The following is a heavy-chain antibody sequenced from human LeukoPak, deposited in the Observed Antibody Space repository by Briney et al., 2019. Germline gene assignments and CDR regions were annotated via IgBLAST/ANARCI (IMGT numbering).Heavy chain of an antibody. CDR3: ARVDGYPSPLGFDI. J-gene: IGHJ3*02. Sequence: GASVKVSCKASGYTFTSYGISWVRQVPGQGLEWMGWISAYNGNTNYAQRLQGRVTMTTDTSTSTAYMELRSLRSDDTAVYYCARVDGYPSPLGFDIWGQGTMVTVSS. CDR1: GYTFTSYG. CDR2: ISAYNGNT. D-gene: IGHD5-24*01. V-gene: IGHV1-18*01.